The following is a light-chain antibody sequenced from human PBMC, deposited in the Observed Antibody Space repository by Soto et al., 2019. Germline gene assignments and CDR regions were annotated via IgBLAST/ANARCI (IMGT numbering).Light chain of an antibody. CDR1: QSMTTK. Sequence: ELVMTQSPATLSVSPGEGVTLSCRASQSMTTKLAWYQQKPGQAPRLLIHGASTGATGLPARFSGSGSGTELTLTINSLQAEDCEVYYCQQYYNWPRTFGQGTRLEIK. J-gene: IGKJ5*01. CDR3: QQYYNWPRT. CDR2: GAS. V-gene: IGKV3-15*01.